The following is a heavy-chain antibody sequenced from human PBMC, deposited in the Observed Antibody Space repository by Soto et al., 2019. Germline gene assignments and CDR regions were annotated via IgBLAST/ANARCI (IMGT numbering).Heavy chain of an antibody. CDR3: ARRGSWGMDV. D-gene: IGHD1-26*01. J-gene: IGHJ6*02. V-gene: IGHV5-51*01. CDR1: GYSFTNYW. CDR2: IYPGDSDT. Sequence: GESLKISCKGSGYSFTNYWIAWVRQMSGKGLEWMGSIYPGDSDTRYSPSFRGQVTISADKSISTAYLQWSSLKASDTAMYYCARRGSWGMDVWGQGTTVTVSS.